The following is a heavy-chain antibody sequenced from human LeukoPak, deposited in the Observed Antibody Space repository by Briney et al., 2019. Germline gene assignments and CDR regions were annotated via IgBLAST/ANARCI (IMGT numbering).Heavy chain of an antibody. V-gene: IGHV3-23*01. CDR1: GFTFSSYG. Sequence: GGSLRLSCAASGFTFSSYGISWVRQAPGKGLEWVSAISASGGTTYYADSVKGHFTISRDNSKNTLYLQMNSLSAEDTAVYYCAKNGDRGAYCGGGSCYPYYYYYMDVWGKGTTVTISS. D-gene: IGHD2-15*01. CDR3: AKNGDRGAYCGGGSCYPYYYYYMDV. J-gene: IGHJ6*03. CDR2: ISASGGTT.